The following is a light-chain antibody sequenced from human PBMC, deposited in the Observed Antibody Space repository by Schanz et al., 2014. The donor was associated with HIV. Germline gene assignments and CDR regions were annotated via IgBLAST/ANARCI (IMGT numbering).Light chain of an antibody. CDR3: AAWDVNLNGPV. CDR2: DVT. J-gene: IGLJ2*01. Sequence: QSVLTQPASVSGSPGQSITISCTGDSSDVGGYDYVSWYQQHPGKAPKLIIYDVTDRPSGVSFRFSGSKSGNTASLTISGLQSEDEADYYCAAWDVNLNGPVFGGGTKLTVL. CDR1: SSDVGGYDY. V-gene: IGLV2-14*03.